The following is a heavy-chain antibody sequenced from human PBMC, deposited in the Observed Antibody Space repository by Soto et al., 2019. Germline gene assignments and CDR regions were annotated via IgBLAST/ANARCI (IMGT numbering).Heavy chain of an antibody. V-gene: IGHV4-34*01. Sequence: SETLSLTCAVFGGSVKSGNYYWSWIRQPPGKGLEWIGEMSHSGGTHFNPSLKSRVTISVDTSKNQFSLKMSSVTAADTALYYCARVERGTATTVVDAFDIWGPGTMVTV. D-gene: IGHD1-1*01. J-gene: IGHJ3*02. CDR3: ARVERGTATTVVDAFDI. CDR2: MSHSGGT. CDR1: GGSVKSGNYY.